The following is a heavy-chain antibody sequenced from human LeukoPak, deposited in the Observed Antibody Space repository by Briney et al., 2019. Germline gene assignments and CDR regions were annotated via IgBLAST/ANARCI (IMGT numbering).Heavy chain of an antibody. V-gene: IGHV6-1*01. CDR2: TYYRSEWYY. CDR3: ARYGGGWSFDY. CDR1: GDSVSNDNAV. Sequence: SQTLSLTCAISGDSVSNDNAVWNWVRQSPSRGLEWLGRTYYRSEWYYDYPVSVKSRITFNVDTSKNQFSLHLNSVSPEDTAVYYCARYGGGWSFDYWGQGTLVTVSS. J-gene: IGHJ4*02. D-gene: IGHD6-19*01.